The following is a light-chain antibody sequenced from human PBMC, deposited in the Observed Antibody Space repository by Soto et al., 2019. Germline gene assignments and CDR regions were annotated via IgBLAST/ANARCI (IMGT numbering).Light chain of an antibody. Sequence: QSVLTQPPSASGTPGQRVTISCSGSSSNIGSNTVNWYQQLPGTAPKLLIYSNNQRPSGVPDRGSGSKSGTSASLAISGLQSEDEADYDCAAWDDSLNGWVFGGGTKLTVL. V-gene: IGLV1-44*01. CDR2: SNN. CDR1: SSNIGSNT. J-gene: IGLJ3*02. CDR3: AAWDDSLNGWV.